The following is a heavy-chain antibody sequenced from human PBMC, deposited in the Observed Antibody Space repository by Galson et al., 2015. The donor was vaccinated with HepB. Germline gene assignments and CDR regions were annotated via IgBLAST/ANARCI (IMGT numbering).Heavy chain of an antibody. D-gene: IGHD4-17*01. CDR3: TRAAAGRTATTTLA. Sequence: SLRLSCAASGFAFNNSTIHWVRQSPGKGLEWVSCVSFDGRTTYYADSVKGRFIISRDNSKKTVYLQMDSLRSKDTAVYYCTRAAAGRTATTTLAWGHGFLVTVSS. J-gene: IGHJ5*01. CDR2: VSFDGRTT. V-gene: IGHV3-30*03. CDR1: GFAFNNST.